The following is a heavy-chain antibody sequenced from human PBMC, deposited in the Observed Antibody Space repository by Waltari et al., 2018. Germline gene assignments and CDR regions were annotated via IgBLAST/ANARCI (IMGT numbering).Heavy chain of an antibody. CDR3: ARGHSSGWYGGWFDP. CDR2: INHSGST. CDR1: GGSFSGYY. V-gene: IGHV4-34*01. Sequence: QVQLQQWGAGLLKPSETLSLTCAVYGGSFSGYYWSWIRQPPGKGLEWIGEINHSGSTNYNPSLKSRVTISVDTSKNQFSLKLSSVTAADTAVYYCARGHSSGWYGGWFDPWGQGTLVTVSS. J-gene: IGHJ5*02. D-gene: IGHD6-19*01.